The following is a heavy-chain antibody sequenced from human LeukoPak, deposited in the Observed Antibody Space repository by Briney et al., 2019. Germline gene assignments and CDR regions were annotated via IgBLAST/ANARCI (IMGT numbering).Heavy chain of an antibody. CDR3: ARDDRGDTIDY. CDR2: ISTSNSYI. CDR1: GFTFSGST. Sequence: GGSLRLSCAASGFTFSGSTMNWVRQAPGKGLEWVSFISTSNSYIYYADSVKGRFTISRDNAKSSLYLQMNSLRAEDTAVYYCARDDRGDTIDYWGQGTLVTVSS. J-gene: IGHJ4*02. V-gene: IGHV3-21*01. D-gene: IGHD3-10*01.